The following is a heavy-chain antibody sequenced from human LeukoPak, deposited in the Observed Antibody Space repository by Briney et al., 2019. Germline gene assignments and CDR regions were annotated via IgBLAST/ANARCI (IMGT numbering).Heavy chain of an antibody. CDR2: ISGSGGST. CDR3: AKASWYMGSGWYVDDY. CDR1: GFIFSNYG. V-gene: IGHV3-23*01. D-gene: IGHD6-19*01. Sequence: PGGSLRLSCAASGFIFSNYGMHWVRQAPGKGLEWVSAISGSGGSTYYADSVKGRFTISRDNSKNTLYLQMNSLRAEDTAVYYCAKASWYMGSGWYVDDYWGQGTLVTVSS. J-gene: IGHJ4*02.